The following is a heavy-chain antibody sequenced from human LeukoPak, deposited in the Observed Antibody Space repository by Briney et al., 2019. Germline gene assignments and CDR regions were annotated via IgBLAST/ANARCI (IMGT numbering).Heavy chain of an antibody. Sequence: GGSLRLSCAASGFTFSSYGMHWVRRARARGRGWVAVIWYDGSNKYYADSVKGRFTISRDNSKNTLYLQMNSLRAEDTAVYYCARGSSWLDYWGQGTLVTVSS. J-gene: IGHJ4*02. CDR3: ARGSSWLDY. CDR1: GFTFSSYG. CDR2: IWYDGSNK. D-gene: IGHD6-13*01. V-gene: IGHV3-33*01.